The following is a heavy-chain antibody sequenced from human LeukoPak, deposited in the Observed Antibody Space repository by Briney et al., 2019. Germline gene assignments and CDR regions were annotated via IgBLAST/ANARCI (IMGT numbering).Heavy chain of an antibody. CDR1: GFTFSSYA. J-gene: IGHJ6*03. CDR3: ARGRVQLGGYYYMDV. D-gene: IGHD3-16*01. CDR2: ISYDGSNK. Sequence: GSLRLSCAASGFTFSSYAMHWVRQAPGKGLEWVAVISYDGSNKYYADSVKGRFTISRDNSKNTLYLQMNSLRAEDTAVYYCARGRVQLGGYYYMDVWGKGTTVTVSS. V-gene: IGHV3-30*01.